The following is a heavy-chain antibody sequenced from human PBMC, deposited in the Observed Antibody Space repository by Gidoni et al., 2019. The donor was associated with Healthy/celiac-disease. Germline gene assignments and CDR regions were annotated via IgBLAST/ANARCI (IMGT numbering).Heavy chain of an antibody. V-gene: IGHV1-69*01. J-gene: IGHJ6*02. Sequence: VQLVQSGAEVKKPGSSVKVSCKASGGTFSSYAISWVRQAPGQGLEWMGGIIPIFGTANYAQKFQGRVTITADESTSTAYMELSSLRSEDTAVYYCASRRFLEWTSDYYYGMDVWGQGTTVTVSS. D-gene: IGHD3-3*01. CDR1: GGTFSSYA. CDR2: IIPIFGTA. CDR3: ASRRFLEWTSDYYYGMDV.